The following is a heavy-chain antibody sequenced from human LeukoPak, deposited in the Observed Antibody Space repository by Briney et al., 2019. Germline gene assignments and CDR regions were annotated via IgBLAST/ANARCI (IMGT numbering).Heavy chain of an antibody. D-gene: IGHD5-24*01. V-gene: IGHV1-69*13. CDR3: ARGPPVEMATAYFDY. CDR2: IIPIFGTA. Sequence: SVKVSCKTSGYTFTSYAISWVRQAPGQGLEWMGGIIPIFGTANYAQKFQGRVTITADESTSTAYMELSSLRSEDTAVYYCARGPPVEMATAYFDYCGQGTLVTVSS. J-gene: IGHJ4*02. CDR1: GYTFTSYA.